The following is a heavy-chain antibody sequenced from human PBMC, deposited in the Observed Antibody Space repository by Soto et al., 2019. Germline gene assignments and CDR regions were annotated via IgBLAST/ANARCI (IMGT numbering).Heavy chain of an antibody. CDR3: ARDRSSSGALYYYGMDV. CDR2: IWYDGSNK. J-gene: IGHJ6*02. V-gene: IGHV3-33*01. D-gene: IGHD6-13*01. CDR1: GFTFSSYG. Sequence: GGSLRLSCAASGFTFSSYGMHWVRQAPGKGLEWVAVIWYDGSNKYYADSVKGRFTISRENSKNTLYLQMNSLRAEDTAVYYCARDRSSSGALYYYGMDVWGQGTTVTVSS.